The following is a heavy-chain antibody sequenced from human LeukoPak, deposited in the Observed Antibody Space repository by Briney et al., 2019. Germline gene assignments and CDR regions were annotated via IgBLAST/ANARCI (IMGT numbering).Heavy chain of an antibody. CDR1: GYSFTSYW. J-gene: IGHJ6*03. V-gene: IGHV5-51*01. CDR3: ARRARYSSSYYYYYYMDV. Sequence: GESLKISCKGSGYSFTSYWIGWVRQMPGKGLEWMGIIYPGDSDTRYSPSFQGQVTISADKSISTAYLQWNSLKASDTAMYYCARRARYSSSYYYYYYMDVWGKGTTVTVSS. D-gene: IGHD6-6*01. CDR2: IYPGDSDT.